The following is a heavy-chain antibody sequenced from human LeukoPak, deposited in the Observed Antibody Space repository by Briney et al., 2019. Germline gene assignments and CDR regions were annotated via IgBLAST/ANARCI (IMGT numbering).Heavy chain of an antibody. CDR1: GFTFSSYS. CDR2: ISSSSSYI. CDR3: ASDTIVGATTFDY. J-gene: IGHJ4*02. Sequence: GGSLRLSCAASGFTFSSYSMNWVRQAPGKGLEWVSSISSSSSYIYYADSVKGRFTISRDNAKNSLYLQMNSLRAEDTAVYYCASDTIVGATTFDYWGQETLVTVSS. V-gene: IGHV3-21*01. D-gene: IGHD1-26*01.